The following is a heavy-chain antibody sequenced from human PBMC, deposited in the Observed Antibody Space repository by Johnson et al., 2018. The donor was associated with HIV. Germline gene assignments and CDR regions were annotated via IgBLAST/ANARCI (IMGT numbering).Heavy chain of an antibody. J-gene: IGHJ3*02. CDR3: ARGGSSGYMDDAFDI. Sequence: QVQLVESGGGVVQPGRSLRLSCAASGFIFSSYGMHWVRQAPGKGLEWVAVISYDETNDYYADSVKGRFTISRDNPKNTLYLQMNSLRAEDTAVYYCARGGSSGYMDDAFDIWGQGTMVIVSS. CDR1: GFIFSSYG. CDR2: ISYDETND. D-gene: IGHD1-26*01. V-gene: IGHV3-30*03.